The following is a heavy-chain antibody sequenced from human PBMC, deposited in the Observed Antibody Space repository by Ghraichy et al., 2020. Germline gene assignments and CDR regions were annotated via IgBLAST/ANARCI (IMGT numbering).Heavy chain of an antibody. CDR3: ARVYCGGDCYSGKGFDAFDI. J-gene: IGHJ3*02. V-gene: IGHV3-48*03. D-gene: IGHD2-21*02. Sequence: GGSLRLSCAASGFTFSSYEMNWVRQAPGKGLEWVSYISSSGSTIYYADSVKGRFTISRDNAKNSLYLQMNSLRAEDTAVYYCARVYCGGDCYSGKGFDAFDIWGQGTMVTVSS. CDR1: GFTFSSYE. CDR2: ISSSGSTI.